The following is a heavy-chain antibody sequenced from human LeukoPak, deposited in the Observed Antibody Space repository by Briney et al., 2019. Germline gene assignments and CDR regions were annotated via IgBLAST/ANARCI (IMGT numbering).Heavy chain of an antibody. CDR3: ARENFWSGYYYYMDV. CDR1: GGSISSGSYY. V-gene: IGHV4-61*02. Sequence: SQTLSLTCTVSGGSISSGSYYWSWIRQPAGKGLEWIGRIYTSGSTNYNPSLKSRVTISVDTSKNQFSLKLSSVTAADTAVYYCARENFWSGYYYYMDVWGKGTTVTVSS. D-gene: IGHD3-3*01. CDR2: IYTSGST. J-gene: IGHJ6*03.